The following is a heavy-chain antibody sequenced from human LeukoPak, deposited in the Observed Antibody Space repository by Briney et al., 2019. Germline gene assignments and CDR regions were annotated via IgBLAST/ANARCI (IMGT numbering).Heavy chain of an antibody. V-gene: IGHV4-34*01. CDR1: GGSFSGYY. Sequence: PSETLSLTCAVYGGSFSGYYWSWIRQPPGKGLGWIGEINHSGSTNYNPSLKSRVTISVDTSKNQFSLKLSSVTAADTAVYYCARGGHNCSGGSCYRPFDYWGQGTLVTVSS. J-gene: IGHJ4*02. CDR3: ARGGHNCSGGSCYRPFDY. D-gene: IGHD2-15*01. CDR2: INHSGST.